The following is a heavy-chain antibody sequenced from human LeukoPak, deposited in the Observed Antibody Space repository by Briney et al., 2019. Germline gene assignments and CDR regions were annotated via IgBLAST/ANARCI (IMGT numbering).Heavy chain of an antibody. V-gene: IGHV3-30*03. Sequence: GGSLRLSCAVSGFTFNTYGIHWVRQTPNKGLEWVALISYDGTNKYYADSVKGRFTISRDNAKNSLYLQMNSLRAEDTAVYYCARGGVYSSRGIDYWGQGTLVTVSS. D-gene: IGHD6-13*01. CDR1: GFTFNTYG. CDR2: ISYDGTNK. CDR3: ARGGVYSSRGIDY. J-gene: IGHJ4*02.